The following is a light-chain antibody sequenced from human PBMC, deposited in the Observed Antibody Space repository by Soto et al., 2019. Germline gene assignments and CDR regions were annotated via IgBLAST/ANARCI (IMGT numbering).Light chain of an antibody. CDR1: QSVGSTY. CDR3: QLYGSSIT. CDR2: GAS. V-gene: IGKV3-20*01. J-gene: IGKJ5*01. Sequence: EIVLTRSPGTLSLSPGERATLSCRASQSVGSTYLAWYQQKPGQTPRLLIYGASSRATGIPDRFSGSGSGTDFTLTISRLEPEDFAVYYCQLYGSSITFGQGTRLEIK.